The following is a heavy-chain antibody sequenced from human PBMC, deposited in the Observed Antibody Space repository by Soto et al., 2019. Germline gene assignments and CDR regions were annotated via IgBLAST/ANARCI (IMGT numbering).Heavy chain of an antibody. CDR2: IYSGGYT. J-gene: IGHJ4*02. Sequence: EVQLVESGGGLIQPGGSLRLSCAVSGFTVSNNYMSWVRQAPGKGLEGVSVIYSGGYTAYGDSVKGRFTISRDNSKNTLNLKMNTRSADDRAVYYWPPSGGGGGYWGQGTLVTVSS. D-gene: IGHD3-10*01. V-gene: IGHV3-53*01. CDR1: GFTVSNNY. CDR3: PPSGGGGGY.